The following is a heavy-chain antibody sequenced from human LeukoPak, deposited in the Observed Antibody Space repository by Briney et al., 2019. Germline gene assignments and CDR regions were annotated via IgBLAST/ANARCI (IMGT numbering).Heavy chain of an antibody. CDR3: ASLGRYCSGGSCYLYFDY. J-gene: IGHJ4*02. D-gene: IGHD2-15*01. CDR2: INPNSGGT. Sequence: ASVKVSCKASGYTFTGYYMHWVRQAPGQGLEWMGRINPNSGGTNYAQKFQGRVTMTRDTSISTAYMELSRLRSDDTAVYYCASLGRYCSGGSCYLYFDYWGQGTLVTVSP. CDR1: GYTFTGYY. V-gene: IGHV1-2*06.